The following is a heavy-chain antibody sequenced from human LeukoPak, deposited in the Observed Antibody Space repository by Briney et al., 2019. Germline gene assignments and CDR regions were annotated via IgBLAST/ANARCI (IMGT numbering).Heavy chain of an antibody. CDR2: VHTRGTT. CDR1: GGSISSDLYY. V-gene: IGHV4-61*02. Sequence: KSSETLSLTCIVSGGSISSDLYYWTWIRQPTGKGLEFFVRVHTRGTTYYNPSLKSRVTMSLDTSKNQFYLTLTSMTAADTAMYYCASERNVPVTTGGFYIDNWGQGILVIVSS. CDR3: ASERNVPVTTGGFYIDN. D-gene: IGHD4-17*01. J-gene: IGHJ4*02.